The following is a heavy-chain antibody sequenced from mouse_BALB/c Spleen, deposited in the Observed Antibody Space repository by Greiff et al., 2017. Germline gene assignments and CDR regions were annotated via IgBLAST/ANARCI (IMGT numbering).Heavy chain of an antibody. Sequence: EVKLMESGGGLVQPGGSRKLSCAASGFTFSSFGMHWVRQAPEKGLEWVAYISSGSSTIYYADTVKGRFTISRDNPKNTLFLQMTSLRSEDTAMYYCARSDYYSGSSYVDWYFDVWGAGTTVTVSS. V-gene: IGHV5-17*02. D-gene: IGHD1-1*01. CDR3: ARSDYYSGSSYVDWYFDV. J-gene: IGHJ1*01. CDR1: GFTFSSFG. CDR2: ISSGSSTI.